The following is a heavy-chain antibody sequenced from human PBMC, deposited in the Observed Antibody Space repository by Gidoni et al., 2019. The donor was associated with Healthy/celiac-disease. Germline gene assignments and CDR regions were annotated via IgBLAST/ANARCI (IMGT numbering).Heavy chain of an antibody. Sequence: EVQLVGSGGGFVQPGGSLRLSCGASGFTFSSYDMHWVRQATGKGLEWVSAIGTAGDTYYPGSVKGRFTISRENAKNSLYLQMNSLRAGDTAVYYCARGGSGDIYFDYWGQGTLVTVSS. D-gene: IGHD2-15*01. CDR3: ARGGSGDIYFDY. CDR1: GFTFSSYD. V-gene: IGHV3-13*04. J-gene: IGHJ4*02. CDR2: IGTAGDT.